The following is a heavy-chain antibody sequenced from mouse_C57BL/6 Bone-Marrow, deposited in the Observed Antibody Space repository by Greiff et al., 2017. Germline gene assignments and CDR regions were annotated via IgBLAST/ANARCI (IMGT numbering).Heavy chain of an antibody. CDR3: TILLRFFDY. CDR2: IEPENGDT. D-gene: IGHD1-1*01. Sequence: EVQLQQSGAELVRPGASVKLSCTASGFNIKDDYMHWVKQRPEQGLEWIGWIEPENGDTEYASKFQGKATITADTSSNTAYLQLSSRTSEDTAVYYCTILLRFFDYWGQGTTLTVSS. CDR1: GFNIKDDY. J-gene: IGHJ2*01. V-gene: IGHV14-4*01.